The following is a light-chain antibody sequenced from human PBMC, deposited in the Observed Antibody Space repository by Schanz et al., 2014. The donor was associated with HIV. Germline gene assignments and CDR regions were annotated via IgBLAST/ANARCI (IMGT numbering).Light chain of an antibody. CDR3: QQYGTSPRT. Sequence: PGGRAALSCRASQSLTGNYLAWYQQKPGQAPRLLIFAASSGAPGIPDRFSGSGSGTDFTLTISRLEPEDFAVYYCQQYGTSPRTFGQGTKV. CDR2: AAS. CDR1: QSLTGNY. J-gene: IGKJ1*01. V-gene: IGKV3-20*01.